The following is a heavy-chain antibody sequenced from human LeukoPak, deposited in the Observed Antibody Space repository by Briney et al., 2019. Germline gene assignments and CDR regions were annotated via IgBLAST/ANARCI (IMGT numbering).Heavy chain of an antibody. Sequence: PGGSLRLSCAASAFTFSNYAMHWVRQAPGKGLEWVAVISYDGANKYYADFVKGRFTISRDNSKDTLYLQKDSRRVEDTAVYYCARGARAIGGGWYGGDAFDIWGQGTMVTVSS. CDR2: ISYDGANK. CDR1: AFTFSNYA. J-gene: IGHJ3*02. D-gene: IGHD6-19*01. CDR3: ARGARAIGGGWYGGDAFDI. V-gene: IGHV3-30-3*01.